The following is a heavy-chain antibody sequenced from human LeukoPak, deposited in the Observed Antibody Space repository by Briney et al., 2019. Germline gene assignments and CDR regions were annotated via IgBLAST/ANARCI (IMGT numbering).Heavy chain of an antibody. CDR1: GVTFTSSA. CDR3: AADGGYQLLRHYYYGMDV. J-gene: IGHJ6*04. Sequence: SVKVSCKASGVTFTSSAVQGVRQARGQRLEGIGWIFVGSGNTNYAQKFQERVTITRDMSTSTAYMELSSLRSEDPVVYYCAADGGYQLLRHYYYGMDVWGKGPTVTVPS. CDR2: IFVGSGNT. V-gene: IGHV1-58*01. D-gene: IGHD2-2*01.